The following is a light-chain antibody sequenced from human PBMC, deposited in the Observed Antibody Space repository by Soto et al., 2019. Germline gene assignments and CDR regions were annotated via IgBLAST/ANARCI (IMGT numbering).Light chain of an antibody. CDR1: SSDVGGYNY. V-gene: IGLV2-8*01. CDR2: EVN. Sequence: QSALTQPPSASGSPGQSVTISCTGTSSDVGGYNYVSWYQQHPGKAPKLMLYEVNKRPSGVPDRFSGSKSDNTASLTVSGLQAEDKADYYCASYAGSNNYVFGTGTKLTVL. CDR3: ASYAGSNNYV. J-gene: IGLJ1*01.